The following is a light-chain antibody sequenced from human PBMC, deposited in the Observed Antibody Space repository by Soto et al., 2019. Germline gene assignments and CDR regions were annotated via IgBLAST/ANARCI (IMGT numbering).Light chain of an antibody. V-gene: IGKV3-20*01. J-gene: IGKJ4*01. CDR3: QQYAGSPLT. CDR1: QSVRSNY. Sequence: EIVLTQSPDTLSLSPGERATLSCRASQSVRSNYLAWYQQTPGQAPRFLIYDASSRATGIPDRFSGSGSGTDFTLTISTLEPEDFAVYYCQQYAGSPLTFGGGTKVEIK. CDR2: DAS.